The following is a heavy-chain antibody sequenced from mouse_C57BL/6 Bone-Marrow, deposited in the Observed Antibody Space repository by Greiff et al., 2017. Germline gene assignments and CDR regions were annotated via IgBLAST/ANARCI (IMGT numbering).Heavy chain of an antibody. V-gene: IGHV4-1*01. CDR2: INPDTSTI. CDR1: GIDFSRYW. J-gene: IGHJ4*01. Sequence: EVKVIESGGGLVQPGGSLKLSCAASGIDFSRYWMSWVRRAPGKGLEWIGEINPDTSTIHYAPSLKDKFIISRDNAKNTLYLQMSKVRSEDTALYYCARPGTTVPYYYAMDYWGQGTSVTVSS. D-gene: IGHD1-1*01. CDR3: ARPGTTVPYYYAMDY.